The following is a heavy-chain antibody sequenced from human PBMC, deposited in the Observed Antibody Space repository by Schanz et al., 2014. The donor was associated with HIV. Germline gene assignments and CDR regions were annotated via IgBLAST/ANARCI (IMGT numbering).Heavy chain of an antibody. V-gene: IGHV3-30*03. CDR1: GFSFDTFG. J-gene: IGHJ6*02. CDR2: ISYDGRNK. Sequence: QVQLVESGGGVVQPGRSLRLSCAGSGFSFDTFGIHWVRQAPGKGLEWVAVISYDGRNKKYGESVKGRFTISRDNSKNTMYLKMNSLRVDDTAVYYCAREREESIAYYYYGMDVWGQGTAVTVSS. CDR3: AREREESIAYYYYGMDV. D-gene: IGHD1-26*01.